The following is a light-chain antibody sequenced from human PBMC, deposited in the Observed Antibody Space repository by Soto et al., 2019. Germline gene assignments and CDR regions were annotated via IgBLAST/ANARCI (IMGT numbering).Light chain of an antibody. J-gene: IGKJ5*01. CDR3: QQLNNYPFT. CDR1: QGISSY. Sequence: DIQLTQSPSFLSASVGDRVTITCRASQGISSYLAWYQQKPGKAPKLLIYAASTLQSGVPSRFSGSGSGTEFTLAIRSLQPEDFATYYCQQLNNYPFTFVQGTRLEIK. CDR2: AAS. V-gene: IGKV1-9*01.